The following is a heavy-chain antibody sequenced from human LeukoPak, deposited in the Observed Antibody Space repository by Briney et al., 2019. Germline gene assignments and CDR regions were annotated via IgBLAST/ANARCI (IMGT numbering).Heavy chain of an antibody. V-gene: IGHV4-34*01. CDR2: INHSGST. CDR1: GGSFSGYY. CDR3: RIVVVVAATISGPDDY. Sequence: SETLSLTCAVYGGSFSGYYGSWIRQPPGKGLEWIGEINHSGSTNYNPSLKSRVTISVDTYKNQFSLKLSSVTAADTAVYYCRIVVVVAATISGPDDYWGQGNLVTVSS. J-gene: IGHJ4*02. D-gene: IGHD2-15*01.